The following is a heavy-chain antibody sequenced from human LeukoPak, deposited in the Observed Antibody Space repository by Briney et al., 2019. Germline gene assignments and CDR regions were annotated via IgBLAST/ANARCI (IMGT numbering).Heavy chain of an antibody. V-gene: IGHV1-46*01. CDR1: EYTFTSYY. CDR3: ARYGFSTVWQGGWHAFDI. Sequence: ASVKVSCKASEYTFTSYYMHWVRQAPGQGLEWMGIINPTTGDTTYAQKFQGRLTMTRDMSTSTVYMELSSLTSEDTAVFYCARYGFSTVWQGGWHAFDIWGQGTVVTVSS. D-gene: IGHD6-13*01. CDR2: INPTTGDT. J-gene: IGHJ3*02.